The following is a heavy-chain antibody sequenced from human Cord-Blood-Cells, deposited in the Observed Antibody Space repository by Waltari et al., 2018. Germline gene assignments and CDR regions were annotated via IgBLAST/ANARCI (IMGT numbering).Heavy chain of an antibody. Sequence: QVQLQQWGAGLLKPSETLSLTCAVYGGSFSGYYWSWIRQPPGKGLEWIGEINHSGSTNYSPSLKSRVTISVDTSKNQFSLKLSSVTAADTAVYYCARRSVAGTSVWGQGTLVTVSS. J-gene: IGHJ4*02. CDR2: INHSGST. CDR3: ARRSVAGTSV. D-gene: IGHD6-19*01. CDR1: GGSFSGYY. V-gene: IGHV4-34*01.